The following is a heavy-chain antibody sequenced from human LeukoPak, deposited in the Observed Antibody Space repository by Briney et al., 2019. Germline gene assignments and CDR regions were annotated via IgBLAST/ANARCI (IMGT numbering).Heavy chain of an antibody. V-gene: IGHV3-74*01. J-gene: IGHJ4*02. CDR2: INSDGSST. CDR3: ARGYCSSTSCSSVYY. Sequence: GGSLRLSCAASGFTFSSYWMHWVRQAPGKGLVWVSRINSDGSSTTYTDSVKGRFTISRDNAKNTLYLQMNSLRAEDTAVYYCARGYCSSTSCSSVYYWGQGTLVTVSS. CDR1: GFTFSSYW. D-gene: IGHD2-2*01.